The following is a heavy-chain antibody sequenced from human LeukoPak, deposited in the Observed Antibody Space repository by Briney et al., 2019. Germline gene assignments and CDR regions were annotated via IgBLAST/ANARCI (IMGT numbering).Heavy chain of an antibody. J-gene: IGHJ4*02. V-gene: IGHV1-3*01. D-gene: IGHD6-13*01. CDR1: GYTFTSYA. CDR3: ARGLSRYSSSWYGY. CDR2: INAGNGNT. Sequence: GASVKVSCKASGYTFTSYAMNWVRQAPGQRLEWMGWINAGNGNTKYSQKLQGRVTITRDTSASTAYMELSSLRSEDTAVYYCARGLSRYSSSWYGYWGQGTLVTVSS.